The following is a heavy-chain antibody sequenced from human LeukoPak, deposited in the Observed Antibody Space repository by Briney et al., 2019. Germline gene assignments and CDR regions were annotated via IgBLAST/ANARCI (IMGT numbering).Heavy chain of an antibody. D-gene: IGHD6-6*01. CDR2: INPYSGGT. V-gene: IGHV1-2*02. Sequence: ASVKVSCKASGYTFTGHYMHWVRQAPGQGLEWMGWINPYSGGTHYALIFQDRVTMTRDTSISTAYMELSRLRSDDTAVYYCARRIAGRLINDAFDIWGQGTMVTVSS. CDR3: ARRIAGRLINDAFDI. J-gene: IGHJ3*02. CDR1: GYTFTGHY.